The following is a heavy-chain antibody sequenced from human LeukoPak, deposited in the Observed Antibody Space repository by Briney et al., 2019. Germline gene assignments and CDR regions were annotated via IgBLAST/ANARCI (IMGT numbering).Heavy chain of an antibody. Sequence: SETLSLTCTVSGGSISGSSYFWGWIRQPPGKGLEWIGYVYYSGGTNYNPSLKSRVTISVDMSKNQFSLKLSSVTAADTAVYYCARVGTPMVTVDYWGQGTLVTVSS. CDR3: ARVGTPMVTVDY. J-gene: IGHJ4*02. CDR2: VYYSGGT. CDR1: GGSISGSSYF. D-gene: IGHD5-18*01. V-gene: IGHV4-61*05.